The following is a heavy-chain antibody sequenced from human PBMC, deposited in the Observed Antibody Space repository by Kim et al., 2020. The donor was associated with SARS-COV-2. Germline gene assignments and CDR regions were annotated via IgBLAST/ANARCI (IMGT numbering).Heavy chain of an antibody. D-gene: IGHD4-17*01. CDR2: IYYSGST. V-gene: IGHV4-31*03. CDR1: GGSISSGGYY. CDR3: ARGLDDYPGVGYYFDY. J-gene: IGHJ4*02. Sequence: SETLSLTCTVSGGSISSGGYYWSWIRQHPGKGLEWIGYIYYSGSTYYNPSLKSRVTISVDTSKNQFSLKLSSVTAADTAVYYCARGLDDYPGVGYYFDYWGQGTLVTVSS.